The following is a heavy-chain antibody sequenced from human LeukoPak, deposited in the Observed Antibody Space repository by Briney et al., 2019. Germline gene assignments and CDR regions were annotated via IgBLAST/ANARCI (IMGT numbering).Heavy chain of an antibody. D-gene: IGHD3-22*01. CDR2: TNPNSGNT. Sequence: ASVKVSCKASGYTFTSYDINWVRQATGQGLEWMGWTNPNSGNTGYAQKFQGRVTMTRNTSISTAYMELSSLRSEDTAVYYCARGPFYDSSGYYPGNDYWGQGTLVTVSS. V-gene: IGHV1-8*01. CDR3: ARGPFYDSSGYYPGNDY. CDR1: GYTFTSYD. J-gene: IGHJ4*02.